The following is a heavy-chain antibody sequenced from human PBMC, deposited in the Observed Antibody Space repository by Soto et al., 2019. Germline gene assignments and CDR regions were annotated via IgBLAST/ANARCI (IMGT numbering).Heavy chain of an antibody. J-gene: IGHJ6*02. D-gene: IGHD2-2*01. Sequence: QVQLVQSGAEVKKPGSSVKVSCKASGGTFGSYAISWVRQAPGQGLEWLGGIIPIPGTANYAQKFQGRVTIAEDESTSTAYMELSSLRSEDTAVYYCARSQGSSTSLEIYYYYYDGMDVWGQGTTVTVSS. CDR1: GGTFGSYA. CDR2: IIPIPGTA. V-gene: IGHV1-69*01. CDR3: ARSQGSSTSLEIYYYYYDGMDV.